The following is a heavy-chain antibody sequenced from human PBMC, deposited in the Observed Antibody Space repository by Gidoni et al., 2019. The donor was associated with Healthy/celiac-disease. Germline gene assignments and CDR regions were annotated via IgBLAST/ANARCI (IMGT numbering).Heavy chain of an antibody. CDR2: IYHSGST. D-gene: IGHD3-22*01. Sequence: QVQLQESGPGLVKPSEPLSLTCDVYGYSISSGYYWGWIRQPPGKGLEWIGSIYHSGSTYYNPSLKSRVTISVDTSKNQFSLKLSSVTAADTAVYYCARVDYYYDSSGYYEDDAFDIWGQVTMVTVSS. V-gene: IGHV4-38-2*01. CDR1: GYSISSGYY. J-gene: IGHJ3*02. CDR3: ARVDYYYDSSGYYEDDAFDI.